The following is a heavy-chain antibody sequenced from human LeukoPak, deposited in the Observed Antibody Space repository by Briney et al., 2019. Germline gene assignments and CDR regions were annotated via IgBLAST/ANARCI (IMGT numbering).Heavy chain of an antibody. V-gene: IGHV3-21*01. D-gene: IGHD3-22*01. CDR3: ARPYYYDSSGLTRFDY. CDR1: GFTFSSYS. Sequence: PGGSLRLSCAASGFTFSSYSMNWVRQAPGKGLGWVSSISSSSSYIYYADSVKGRFTISRDNAKNSLYLQMNSLRAEDTAVYYCARPYYYDSSGLTRFDYWGQGTLVTVSS. J-gene: IGHJ4*02. CDR2: ISSSSSYI.